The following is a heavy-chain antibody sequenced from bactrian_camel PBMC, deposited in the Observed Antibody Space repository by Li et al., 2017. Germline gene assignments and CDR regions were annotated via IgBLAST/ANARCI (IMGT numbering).Heavy chain of an antibody. V-gene: IGHV3S53*01. J-gene: IGHJ4*01. CDR2: LASDGTT. CDR3: GASRVIMTPTQALTTSSLFRF. CDR1: GHTGRSYC. D-gene: IGHD3*01. Sequence: VQLVESGGGSVQAGGSLRLSCVSSTGHTGRSYCMAWFRQAPGKTREGLAALASDGTTAYADSVKGRFTISRDGTKNTVYLQMNKLKPEDTAMYYCGASRVIMTPTQALTTSSLFRFWGQGTQVTVS.